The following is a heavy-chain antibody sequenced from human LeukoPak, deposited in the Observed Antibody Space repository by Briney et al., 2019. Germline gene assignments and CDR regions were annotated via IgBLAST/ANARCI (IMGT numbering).Heavy chain of an antibody. J-gene: IGHJ4*02. CDR1: GFTFSGSA. CDR2: IRSKAYNYAT. Sequence: PGGSLRLSCAASGFTFSGSAMHWVRQASGKGLEWVGRIRSKAYNYATVYAASVKGRFTISRDDSENMAYLQMNSLKTEDTAVYYFFKTTVPGTANRYWGQGTQVTVSS. CDR3: FKTTVPGTANRY. V-gene: IGHV3-73*01. D-gene: IGHD1-14*01.